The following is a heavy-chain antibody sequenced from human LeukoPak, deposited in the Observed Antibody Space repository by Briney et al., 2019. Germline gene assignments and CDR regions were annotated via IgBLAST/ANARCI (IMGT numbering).Heavy chain of an antibody. CDR1: GFTFSSYS. J-gene: IGHJ6*02. CDR3: ARAPAADLPAPISATVLGYYYYGMDV. CDR2: ISSSSSYI. D-gene: IGHD2-2*01. Sequence: PGGSLRLSCAASGFTFSSYSMNWVRQAPGKGLEWVSSISSSSSYIYYADSVKGRFTISRDNAKNSLYLQMNSLRAEDTAVYYCARAPAADLPAPISATVLGYYYYGMDVWGQGTTVTVSS. V-gene: IGHV3-21*01.